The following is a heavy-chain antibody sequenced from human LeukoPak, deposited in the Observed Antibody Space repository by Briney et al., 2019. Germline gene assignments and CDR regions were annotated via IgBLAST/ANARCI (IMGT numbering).Heavy chain of an antibody. CDR1: GFTFSSYT. J-gene: IGHJ6*03. Sequence: GGSLRLSCEASGFTFSSYTINWVRQAPGKGLGWVSSISSSSVSINYADSVKGRFTISRDNAKNSLYLQMNSLRPEDTAVYYCARPQLGMGYSYYMDVWGKGTSVTVSS. D-gene: IGHD6-13*01. V-gene: IGHV3-21*01. CDR2: ISSSSVSI. CDR3: ARPQLGMGYSYYMDV.